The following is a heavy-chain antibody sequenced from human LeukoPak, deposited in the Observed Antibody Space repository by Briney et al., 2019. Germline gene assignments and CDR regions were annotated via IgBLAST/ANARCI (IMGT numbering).Heavy chain of an antibody. CDR2: IKEEGSEK. D-gene: IGHD2-15*01. CDR3: ARDSSAAPHSY. CDR1: GFTFSGYL. Sequence: PGGSLRLSCAASGFTFSGYLMSWVRQAPGKGLEWVDNIKEEGSEKYYVDSVKGRFIISRDNAKNSLYLQMNSLRAEDTAVYYCARDSSAAPHSYWGQGTLATVFS. V-gene: IGHV3-7*01. J-gene: IGHJ4*02.